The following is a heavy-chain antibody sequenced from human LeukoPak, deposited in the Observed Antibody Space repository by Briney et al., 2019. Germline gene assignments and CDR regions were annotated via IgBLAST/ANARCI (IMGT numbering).Heavy chain of an antibody. V-gene: IGHV3-30*04. CDR1: GFIFSTYA. CDR3: AREPVSSGLHFASDY. J-gene: IGHJ4*02. CDR2: IYYNGSNK. D-gene: IGHD3-22*01. Sequence: GWSLRLSCGCSGFIFSTYAMHWVRQAPGKGLEGVAVIYYNGSNKNYADSVKGRFTTSRDNSKNTLYLQMNSLRAEDTAMYYCAREPVSSGLHFASDYWGQGTLVTVSS.